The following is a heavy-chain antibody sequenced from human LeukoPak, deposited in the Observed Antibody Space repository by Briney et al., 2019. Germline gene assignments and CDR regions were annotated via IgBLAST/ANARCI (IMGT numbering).Heavy chain of an antibody. Sequence: PSETLSLTCAVYGGSFSGYYWSWIRQPPGKGLEWIGEINHSGSTNYNPSLKSRVTISVDTSKNQFSLKLSSVTAADTAVYYCARGGRKLERRYYYYYMDVWGKGTTVTVSS. V-gene: IGHV4-34*01. CDR1: GGSFSGYY. D-gene: IGHD1-1*01. CDR3: ARGGRKLERRYYYYYMDV. CDR2: INHSGST. J-gene: IGHJ6*03.